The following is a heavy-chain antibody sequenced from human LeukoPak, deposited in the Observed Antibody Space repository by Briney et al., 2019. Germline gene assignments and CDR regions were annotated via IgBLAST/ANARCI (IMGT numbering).Heavy chain of an antibody. CDR2: INPSGGST. CDR3: ARDLNVGSYRGAFDI. V-gene: IGHV1-46*01. CDR1: GYTFTGYY. D-gene: IGHD1-26*01. J-gene: IGHJ3*02. Sequence: ASVKFSCKASGYTFTGYYMHWVRQAPGQGLEWMGIINPSGGSTSYAQKFQGRVTMTRDTSTSTVYMELSSLRSEDTAVYYCARDLNVGSYRGAFDIWGQGTMVTVSS.